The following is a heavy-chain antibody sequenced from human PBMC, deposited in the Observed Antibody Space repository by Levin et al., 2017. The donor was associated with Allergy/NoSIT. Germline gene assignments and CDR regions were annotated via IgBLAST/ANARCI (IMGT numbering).Heavy chain of an antibody. Sequence: ASVKVSCKASGYIFMNYHLHWVRQAPGRGLEWMAGINPFGASPSYAQKFQGRVTMTSDTSTSTVYMELSSLRSEDTAVYYCARTQYSSSSDWFDSWGQGTLLTVSS. CDR1: GYIFMNYH. D-gene: IGHD6-6*01. CDR2: INPFGASP. V-gene: IGHV1-46*01. CDR3: ARTQYSSSSDWFDS. J-gene: IGHJ5*01.